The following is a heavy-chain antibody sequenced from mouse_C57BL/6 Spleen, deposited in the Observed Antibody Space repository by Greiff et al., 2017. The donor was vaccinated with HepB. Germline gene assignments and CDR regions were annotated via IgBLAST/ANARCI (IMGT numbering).Heavy chain of an antibody. V-gene: IGHV1-52*01. Sequence: QVQLQQPGAELVRPGSSVKLSCKASGYTFTSYWMHWVKQRPIQGLEWIGNIDPSDSETHYNQKFKDKATLTVDKSSSTAYMQLSSLTSEDSAVYYCARNSDYYGTGYFDYWGQGTTLTVSS. D-gene: IGHD1-1*01. J-gene: IGHJ2*01. CDR3: ARNSDYYGTGYFDY. CDR1: GYTFTSYW. CDR2: IDPSDSET.